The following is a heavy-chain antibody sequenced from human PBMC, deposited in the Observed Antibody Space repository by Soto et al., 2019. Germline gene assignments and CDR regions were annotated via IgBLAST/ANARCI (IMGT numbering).Heavy chain of an antibody. D-gene: IGHD1-7*01. CDR3: SAGYPALAVSTTPGAY. CDR2: FIPVFGTA. V-gene: IGHV1-69*01. Sequence: QVQLVQSGAEVKKPGSSVTVSCKASGDTFSYYAISWGRQAPGQGLEWVGGFIPVFGTASYPQKFRGGVTITADGSTRTAYMELSSLTSGDTAVYYCSAGYPALAVSTTPGAYWGQGTLITVSS. CDR1: GDTFSYYA. J-gene: IGHJ4*02.